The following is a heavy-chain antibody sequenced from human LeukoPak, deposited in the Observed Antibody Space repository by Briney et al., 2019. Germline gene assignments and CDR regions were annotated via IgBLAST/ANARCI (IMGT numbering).Heavy chain of an antibody. J-gene: IGHJ4*02. D-gene: IGHD1-26*01. CDR3: AKSHLPNSYSGTYYCDY. CDR1: GFTFSSYG. CDR2: IRYDESKT. V-gene: IGHV3-30*02. Sequence: GGSLRLSCAASGFTFSSYGMHWVRQAPARGLEWVAFIRYDESKTFYGDSVKGRFTVSRDNSKNTLYLQMNSLRAEDTAVYYCAKSHLPNSYSGTYYCDYWGQGTQVTVSS.